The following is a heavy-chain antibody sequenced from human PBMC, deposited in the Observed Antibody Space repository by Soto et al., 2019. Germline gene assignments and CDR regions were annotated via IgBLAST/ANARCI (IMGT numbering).Heavy chain of an antibody. J-gene: IGHJ4*02. V-gene: IGHV1-69*01. CDR1: GGTFSSYA. D-gene: IGHD3-16*01. Sequence: QVQLVQSGAEVKKPGSSVKVSCKASGGTFSSYAISWVRQAPGQGLEWMGGIIPIFGTANYAQKFQGRVTITADESTSTAYMELGSLRSEDTAVYYCATYLGGGDYDYVWGSYTYDYWGQGTLVTVSS. CDR2: IIPIFGTA. CDR3: ATYLGGGDYDYVWGSYTYDY.